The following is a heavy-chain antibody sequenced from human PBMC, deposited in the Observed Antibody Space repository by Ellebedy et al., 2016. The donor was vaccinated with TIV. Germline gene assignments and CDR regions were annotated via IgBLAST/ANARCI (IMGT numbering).Heavy chain of an antibody. V-gene: IGHV3-66*04. J-gene: IGHJ4*02. CDR2: IYSAGDV. D-gene: IGHD4-11*01. Sequence: GESLKISCAASGFTVSSNDMSWVRQAQGKGLEWVSLIYSAGDVHYADSVKGRFTISRDTSKNTVHLQMNSLRVEDTAVYYCARQAGSNYFLIEDWGQGTLVTVSS. CDR3: ARQAGSNYFLIED. CDR1: GFTVSSND.